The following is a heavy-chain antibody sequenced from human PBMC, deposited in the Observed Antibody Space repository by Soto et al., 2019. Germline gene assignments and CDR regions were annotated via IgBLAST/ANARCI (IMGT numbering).Heavy chain of an antibody. Sequence: EVQLVESGGGLVQPGRSLRLSCAASGFTFDDYAMHWVRQAPGKGLEWVSGISWNSGSIGYADSVKGRFTISRDNAKNSLYLQMNSLRAEDTALYYCAKLGAVAGGPFDYWGQGTLVTVSS. V-gene: IGHV3-9*01. D-gene: IGHD6-19*01. CDR2: ISWNSGSI. J-gene: IGHJ4*02. CDR3: AKLGAVAGGPFDY. CDR1: GFTFDDYA.